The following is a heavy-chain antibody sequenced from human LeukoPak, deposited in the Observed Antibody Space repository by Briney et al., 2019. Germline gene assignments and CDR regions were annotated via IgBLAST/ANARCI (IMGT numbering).Heavy chain of an antibody. J-gene: IGHJ4*02. CDR2: SSTSGSIT. D-gene: IGHD2-15*01. Sequence: PGGSLRLSCAASGFTFSDYYMSWIRQAPGKGLQWLAYSSTSGSITYYADSVRGRFTISRDNSRNTMYLQMNSLRAEDAAVYYCAKAPVTSCRGAFCYPFDSWGQGTLVTVSS. CDR1: GFTFSDYY. CDR3: AKAPVTSCRGAFCYPFDS. V-gene: IGHV3-11*01.